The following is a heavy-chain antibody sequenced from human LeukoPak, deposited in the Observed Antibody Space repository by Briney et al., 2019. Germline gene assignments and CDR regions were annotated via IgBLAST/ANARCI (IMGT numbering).Heavy chain of an antibody. D-gene: IGHD2-2*02. Sequence: GGSLRLSCAASGLTFSNFGMHWVRQAPGKGLEWVAVIGYDGSNKYYGDSVKGRFTISRDNSKNTLYLQMNSLRAEDTAVYYCARDQPYQLLYPLDMWGQGTLVTVSS. CDR2: IGYDGSNK. CDR1: GLTFSNFG. V-gene: IGHV3-33*01. J-gene: IGHJ4*02. CDR3: ARDQPYQLLYPLDM.